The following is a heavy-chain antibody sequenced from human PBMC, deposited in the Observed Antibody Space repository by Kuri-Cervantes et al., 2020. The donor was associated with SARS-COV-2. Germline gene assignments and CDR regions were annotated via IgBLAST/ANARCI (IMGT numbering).Heavy chain of an antibody. D-gene: IGHD3-16*01. Sequence: SETLSLTCTVSGGSVSSGSYYWSWIRQPPGKGQEWIGYIYYSGSTNYNPSLKSRVTISVDTSKNQFSLKLSSVTAADTAVYYCARRVLIQNYAPRGYYYYYMDVWGKGTTVTVSS. CDR1: GGSVSSGSYY. V-gene: IGHV4-61*01. J-gene: IGHJ6*03. CDR2: IYYSGST. CDR3: ARRVLIQNYAPRGYYYYYMDV.